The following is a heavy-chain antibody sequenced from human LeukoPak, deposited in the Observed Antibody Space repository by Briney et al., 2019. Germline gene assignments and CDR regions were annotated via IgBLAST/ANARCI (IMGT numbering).Heavy chain of an antibody. J-gene: IGHJ5*02. CDR2: IYYSGST. D-gene: IGHD2-2*01. Sequence: SETLSLTCTVSGGSISSSSYYWGWIRQPPGKGLEWIGSIYYSGSTYYNPSLKSRVTISVDTSKNQFSLKLSSVTAADTAVYYCASLGGYQLLLMRGWFDPWGQGTLVTVSS. CDR3: ASLGGYQLLLMRGWFDP. CDR1: GGSISSSSYY. V-gene: IGHV4-39*01.